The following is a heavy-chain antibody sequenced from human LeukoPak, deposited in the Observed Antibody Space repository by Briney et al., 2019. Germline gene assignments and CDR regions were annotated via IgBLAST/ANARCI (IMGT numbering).Heavy chain of an antibody. V-gene: IGHV3-48*03. D-gene: IGHD2-15*01. CDR3: ARERAGGIFDY. J-gene: IGHJ4*02. CDR1: GFTFSSYE. Sequence: PGGSLRLSCAASGFTFSSYEMNWVRQAPGKGLEWVSYISSSGSTIYYADSVKGRFTISRDNAKNSLYLQMNSLRAEDTAVYYCARERAGGIFDYWGQGTLVTVSS. CDR2: ISSSGSTI.